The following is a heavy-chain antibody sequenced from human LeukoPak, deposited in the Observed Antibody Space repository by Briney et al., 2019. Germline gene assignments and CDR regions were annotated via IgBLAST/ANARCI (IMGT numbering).Heavy chain of an antibody. CDR3: AKDGQSFNSMYDYFDS. CDR2: IGGGDT. CDR1: GFTFRNFA. J-gene: IGHJ4*02. Sequence: PGGSLRLSCSASGFTFRNFAISWVRQAPGKGLEWVSSIGGGDTHYADSVKGLFTISRDDSRSTVDLQMSSLRAEDTAVYYCAKDGQSFNSMYDYFDSWGQGTLVTVSS. D-gene: IGHD2-8*01. V-gene: IGHV3-23*01.